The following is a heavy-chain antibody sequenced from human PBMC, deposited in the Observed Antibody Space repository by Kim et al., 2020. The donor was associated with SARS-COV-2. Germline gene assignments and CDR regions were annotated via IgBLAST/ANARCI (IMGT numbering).Heavy chain of an antibody. Sequence: GGSLRLSCAASGFTFSSYSMNWVRQAPGKGLEWVSSISSSSSYIYYADSVKGRFTISRDNAKNSLYLQMNSLRAEDTAVYYCARDGIDYDILTGYYKGRYYYYGMDVRGQGTTVTVYS. CDR1: GFTFSSYS. J-gene: IGHJ6*02. V-gene: IGHV3-21*01. CDR3: ARDGIDYDILTGYYKGRYYYYGMDV. CDR2: ISSSSSYI. D-gene: IGHD3-9*01.